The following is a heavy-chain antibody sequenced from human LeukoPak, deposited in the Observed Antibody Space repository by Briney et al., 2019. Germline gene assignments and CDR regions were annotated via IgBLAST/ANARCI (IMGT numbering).Heavy chain of an antibody. J-gene: IGHJ4*02. CDR3: ARDREWELFYFDY. Sequence: GGSLRLSCAASGFTFSSYAMHWVRQAPGKGLEWVAVISYDGSNKYYADSVKGRFTIPRDNSKNTLYLQMNSLRAEDTAVYYCARDREWELFYFDYWGQGTLVTVSS. CDR1: GFTFSSYA. V-gene: IGHV3-30*01. CDR2: ISYDGSNK. D-gene: IGHD1-26*01.